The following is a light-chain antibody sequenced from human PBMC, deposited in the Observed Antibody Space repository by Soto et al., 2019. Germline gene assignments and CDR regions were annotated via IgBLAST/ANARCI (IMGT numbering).Light chain of an antibody. V-gene: IGKV3-20*01. CDR1: PSVTNF. J-gene: IGKJ4*01. Sequence: EIVLTQSPATLSLSPGEGATLSCRASPSVTNFLAWYQQKPGQAPRLLIYGAFNRATGIPARFSGSGSGTDFTLTISRLEPEDFAVYYCQQYGSSPPGTFGGGTKVEIK. CDR3: QQYGSSPPGT. CDR2: GAF.